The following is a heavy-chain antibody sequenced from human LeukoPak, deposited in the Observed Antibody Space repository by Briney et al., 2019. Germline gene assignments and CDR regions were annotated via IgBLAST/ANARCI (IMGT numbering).Heavy chain of an antibody. J-gene: IGHJ4*02. D-gene: IGHD3-10*01. CDR3: ARASVLFGGYYFDY. CDR2: IYHSGST. Sequence: PSETLSLTCAVCGGSISSSNWWSWVRQPPGKGLEWIGEIYHSGSTNYNPSLKSRVTISVDKSKNQFSLKLSSVTAADTAVYYCARASVLFGGYYFDYWGQGTLVTVSS. CDR1: GGSISSSNW. V-gene: IGHV4-4*02.